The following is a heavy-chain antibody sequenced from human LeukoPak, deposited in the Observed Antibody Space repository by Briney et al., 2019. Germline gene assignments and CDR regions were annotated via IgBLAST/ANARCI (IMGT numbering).Heavy chain of an antibody. D-gene: IGHD3-10*01. J-gene: IGHJ4*02. V-gene: IGHV3-15*01. CDR2: IKSNVDGGTT. Sequence: PGGSLRLSCAASVFTFSGAWMRWVRQAPGKALEWVGRIKSNVDGGTTDYAAPAKRSFRGSRDDSNNTLVLQLKSRKNDDTAVYYCVTVQFARIMSFDYWGQGTLVTVSS. CDR3: VTVQFARIMSFDY. CDR1: VFTFSGAW.